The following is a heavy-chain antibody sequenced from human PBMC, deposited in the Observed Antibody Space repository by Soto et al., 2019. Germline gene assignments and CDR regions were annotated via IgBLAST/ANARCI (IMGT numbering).Heavy chain of an antibody. D-gene: IGHD5-12*01. CDR2: IKSTSDGGTT. CDR1: GFTCSNAW. V-gene: IGHV3-15*07. Sequence: PGGSLRLSCAASGFTCSNAWMNWVRQAPGKGLEWVGRIKSTSDGGTTDFAAPVKGRFSISRDDSKNMLYLQMNSLKASDTAMYYCATQTYSGYDQARYYYYYMDVWGKGTTVTVSS. CDR3: ATQTYSGYDQARYYYYYMDV. J-gene: IGHJ6*03.